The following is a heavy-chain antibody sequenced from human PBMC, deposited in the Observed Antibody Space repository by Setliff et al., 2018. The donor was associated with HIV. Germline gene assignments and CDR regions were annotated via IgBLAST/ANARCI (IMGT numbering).Heavy chain of an antibody. D-gene: IGHD4-17*01. V-gene: IGHV1-18*03. CDR2: ISAYSGNT. CDR1: GYTFTSYA. CDR3: ARHPSGWYGDYFFDY. J-gene: IGHJ4*02. Sequence: ASVKVSCKASGYTFTSYAISWVRQAPGQGLEWMGWISAYSGNTHYAQRLQDRVTMTTDTSTSTAYMDLRSLRSDDMAVYYCARHPSGWYGDYFFDYRGPGTLVTVSS.